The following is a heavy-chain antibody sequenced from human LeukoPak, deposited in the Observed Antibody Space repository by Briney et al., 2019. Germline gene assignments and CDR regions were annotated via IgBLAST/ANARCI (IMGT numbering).Heavy chain of an antibody. V-gene: IGHV3-48*02. J-gene: IGHJ4*02. D-gene: IGHD4-17*01. CDR2: ISGSGSTI. CDR1: VFSFSNYD. Sequence: GGSLRLSCAASVFSFSNYDMNSVREAPGEGLGRGSYISGSGSTIYHADSVNDRFTISRENARNSLYLQMNSLRDEDTAVYYCVRVTTVTAGDYWGQGTLVTVSS. CDR3: VRVTTVTAGDY.